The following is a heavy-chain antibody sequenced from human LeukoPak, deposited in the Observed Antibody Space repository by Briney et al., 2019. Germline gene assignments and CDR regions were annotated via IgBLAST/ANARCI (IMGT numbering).Heavy chain of an antibody. CDR2: IRYDGSNK. J-gene: IGHJ4*02. Sequence: GGSLRLSCAASGFTFSSYGMHWVRQASGKGLEWVAFIRYDGSNKYYADSVKGRFTISRDNSKNTLYLQMNSLRAEDTAVYYYARERDYCSSTSCYISLDYWGQGTLVTVSS. V-gene: IGHV3-30*02. CDR3: ARERDYCSSTSCYISLDY. D-gene: IGHD2-2*02. CDR1: GFTFSSYG.